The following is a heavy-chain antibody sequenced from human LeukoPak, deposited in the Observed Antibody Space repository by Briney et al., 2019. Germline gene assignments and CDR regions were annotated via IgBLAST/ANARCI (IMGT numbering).Heavy chain of an antibody. CDR2: IYYSGST. CDR3: VRVLSSGWYGAFDI. CDR1: GGSISSYY. Sequence: SETLSLTCTVSGGSISSYYWSWIRQPPGKGLEWIGYIYYSGSTNYNPSLKSRVTISVDTSKNQFSLKRSSVTAADTAVYYCVRVLSSGWYGAFDIWGQGTMVTVSS. J-gene: IGHJ3*02. V-gene: IGHV4-59*01. D-gene: IGHD6-19*01.